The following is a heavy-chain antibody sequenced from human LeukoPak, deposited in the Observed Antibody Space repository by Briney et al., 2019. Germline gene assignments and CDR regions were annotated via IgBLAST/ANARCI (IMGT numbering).Heavy chain of an antibody. Sequence: SETLSPTCSVSGVSITTNYWSWIRQPPGKGLEWLGYIHHSGATSYNPSLKSRGTMSLDTSNNQFSLKVTSVTAADTAVYYCARSSAHSYGDFHFWGQGNLVTVSS. V-gene: IGHV4-59*01. D-gene: IGHD5-18*01. CDR2: IHHSGAT. J-gene: IGHJ4*02. CDR1: GVSITTNY. CDR3: ARSSAHSYGDFHF.